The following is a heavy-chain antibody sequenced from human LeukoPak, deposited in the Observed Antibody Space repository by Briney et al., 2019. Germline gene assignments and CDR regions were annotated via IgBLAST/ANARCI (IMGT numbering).Heavy chain of an antibody. CDR1: GYTFAGLG. J-gene: IGHJ4*02. V-gene: IGHV1-18*01. D-gene: IGHD1-1*01. Sequence: ASVKVSCKASGYTFAGLGISWVRQAPGQGLEWMGWISAYNGNTYYAQMLQGRVTMTTDTSTTTAYMELRSLRSDDTAVYYCARDTLTTQRYFDYWGQGTLVTVSS. CDR3: ARDTLTTQRYFDY. CDR2: ISAYNGNT.